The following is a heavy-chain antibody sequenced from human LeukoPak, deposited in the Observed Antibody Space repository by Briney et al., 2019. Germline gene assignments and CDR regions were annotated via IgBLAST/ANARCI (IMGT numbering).Heavy chain of an antibody. Sequence: QSGGSLRLSCAASGFTFSSYEMNWVRQAPGKGLEWVSYISSSGSTIYYADSVKGRFTISRDNAKNSLYLQMNSLRAEDTAVYYCARASTSCSPWCIPMVRGYFDYWGQGTLVTVSS. CDR1: GFTFSSYE. CDR2: ISSSGSTI. V-gene: IGHV3-48*03. J-gene: IGHJ4*02. CDR3: ARASTSCSPWCIPMVRGYFDY. D-gene: IGHD3-10*01.